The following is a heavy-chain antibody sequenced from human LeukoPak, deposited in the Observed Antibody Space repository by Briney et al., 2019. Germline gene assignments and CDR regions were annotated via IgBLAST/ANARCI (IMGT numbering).Heavy chain of an antibody. J-gene: IGHJ6*03. CDR1: GGSFSGYY. V-gene: IGHV4-34*01. Sequence: SETLSLTCAVHGGSFSGYYWSWIRQPPGKGLEWIGEINHSGSTNYNPSLKSRVTISVDTSKNQFSLKLSSVTAADTAVYYCARSVLWAYYMDVWGKGTTVTDSS. CDR2: INHSGST. CDR3: ARSVLWAYYMDV. D-gene: IGHD3-16*01.